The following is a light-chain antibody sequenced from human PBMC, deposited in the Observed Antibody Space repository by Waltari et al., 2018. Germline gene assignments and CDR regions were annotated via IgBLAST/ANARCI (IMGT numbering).Light chain of an antibody. CDR3: QQYYSTPYT. CDR1: QSVLYSSNNKNY. J-gene: IGKJ2*01. Sequence: DIVMTQSPDSLAVSLGERATINCKSSQSVLYSSNNKNYLAGYQQKPGQPPKLLIYWASTRESGVPDRFSGSGSGTDFTLNISSLQAEDVAVYYCQQYYSTPYTFGQGTKLEIK. V-gene: IGKV4-1*01. CDR2: WAS.